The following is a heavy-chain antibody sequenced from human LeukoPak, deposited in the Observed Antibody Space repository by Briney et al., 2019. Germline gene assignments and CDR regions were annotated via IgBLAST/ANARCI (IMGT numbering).Heavy chain of an antibody. Sequence: GGSLSLSCAASGFTFSIYAMSCVRRAPGKGLECVSTISDNDGSTYYADSVKGRFTIPRDNSKNTLYLQMHSLRPEDTAVYYCAIDRPSTGWGQGTLVTVSS. V-gene: IGHV3-23*01. CDR2: ISDNDGST. CDR3: AIDRPSTG. J-gene: IGHJ4*02. CDR1: GFTFSIYA.